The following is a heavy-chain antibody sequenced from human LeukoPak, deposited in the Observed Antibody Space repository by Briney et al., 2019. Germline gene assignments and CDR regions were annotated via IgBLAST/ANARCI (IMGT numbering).Heavy chain of an antibody. Sequence: GGSLRLSCAASGFTFNSYGMHWVRQAPGKGLEWVAVISYDGSNKYYADSVKGRFTISRDNSKNTLYLQMNSLRAEDTAVYYCARDYRAAWKYFDYWGQGTLVTVSS. CDR3: ARDYRAAWKYFDY. J-gene: IGHJ4*02. V-gene: IGHV3-30*03. CDR1: GFTFNSYG. CDR2: ISYDGSNK. D-gene: IGHD6-13*01.